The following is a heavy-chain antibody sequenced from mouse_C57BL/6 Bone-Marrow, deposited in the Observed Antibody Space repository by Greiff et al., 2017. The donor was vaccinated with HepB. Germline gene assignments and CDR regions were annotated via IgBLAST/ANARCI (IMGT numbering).Heavy chain of an antibody. V-gene: IGHV10-1*01. CDR1: GFSFNTYA. CDR3: VRHEPPMDY. Sequence: GGGLVQPKGSLKLSCAASGFSFNTYAMNWVRQAPGKGLEWVARIRSKSNNYATYYADSVKDRFTISRDDSESMLYLQMNNLKTEDTAMYYCVRHEPPMDYWGQGTSVTVSS. CDR2: IRSKSNNYAT. J-gene: IGHJ4*01.